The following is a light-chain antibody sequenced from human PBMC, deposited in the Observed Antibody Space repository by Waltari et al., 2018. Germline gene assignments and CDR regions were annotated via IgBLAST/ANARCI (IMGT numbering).Light chain of an antibody. V-gene: IGKV1-27*01. CDR3: QKYNSAPWT. CDR2: AAS. CDR1: QDIRHY. Sequence: DIQMTQSPSSLSASAGDRVTITCRASQDIRHYLAWFQQKPGKVPKLLIYAASTLQSGVPSRFSGSGSGTDFTLTISSLQPEDVATYYCQKYNSAPWTFGQGTKVEI. J-gene: IGKJ1*01.